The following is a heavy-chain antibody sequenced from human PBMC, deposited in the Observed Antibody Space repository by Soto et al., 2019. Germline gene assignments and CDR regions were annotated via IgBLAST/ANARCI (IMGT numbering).Heavy chain of an antibody. CDR2: IYYSGST. J-gene: IGHJ5*02. CDR1: GGSISSYY. CDR3: ARGEGSYDSSGYYPPRGFDP. V-gene: IGHV4-59*01. D-gene: IGHD3-22*01. Sequence: PSETLSLTCTVSGGSISSYYWSWIRQPPGKGLEWIGYIYYSGSTNYNPSLKSRVTMSVDTSRNQFSLKLSSVTAADTAVYYCARGEGSYDSSGYYPPRGFDPWGQGTLVTVSS.